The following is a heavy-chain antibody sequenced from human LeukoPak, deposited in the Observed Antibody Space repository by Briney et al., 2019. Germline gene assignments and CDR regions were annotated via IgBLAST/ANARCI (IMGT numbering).Heavy chain of an antibody. CDR2: ISGSGGST. J-gene: IGHJ4*02. Sequence: PGGSLRLSCAASGLTFSSYAMSWVRQAPGKGLEWVSAISGSGGSTYYADSVKGRFTISRDNSKNTLYLQMNSLRAEDTAVYYCAREITMVRGVAYWGQGTLVTVSS. D-gene: IGHD3-10*01. V-gene: IGHV3-23*01. CDR3: AREITMVRGVAY. CDR1: GLTFSSYA.